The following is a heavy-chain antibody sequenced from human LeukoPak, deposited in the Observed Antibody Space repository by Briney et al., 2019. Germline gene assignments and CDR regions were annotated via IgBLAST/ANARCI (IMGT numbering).Heavy chain of an antibody. V-gene: IGHV3-11*01. J-gene: IGHJ4*02. CDR2: ISSSGSTI. CDR1: GFTFSDYY. CDR3: ARDLDNYYGSGSYGY. Sequence: GGSLRLSCAASGFTFSDYYMSWIRQAPGKGLEWVSYISSSGSTIYYADSVRGRFTISRDNAKNSLYLQMSSLRAEDTAVYYCARDLDNYYGSGSYGYWGQGTLVTVSS. D-gene: IGHD3-10*01.